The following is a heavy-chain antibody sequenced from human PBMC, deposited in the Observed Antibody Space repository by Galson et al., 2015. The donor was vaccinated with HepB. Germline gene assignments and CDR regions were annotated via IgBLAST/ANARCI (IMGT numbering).Heavy chain of an antibody. D-gene: IGHD4-17*01. CDR1: GFSLSTSGMR. J-gene: IGHJ4*02. CDR3: ARDTVTATWVFDY. Sequence: PALVKPTQTLTLTCTFSGFSLSTSGMRVSWIRQPPGKALEWLARIDWDDDKFYSTSLKTRLTISKDTSKNQVVLTMTNMDPVDTATYYCARDTVTATWVFDYWGQGTLVTVSS. CDR2: IDWDDDK. V-gene: IGHV2-70*04.